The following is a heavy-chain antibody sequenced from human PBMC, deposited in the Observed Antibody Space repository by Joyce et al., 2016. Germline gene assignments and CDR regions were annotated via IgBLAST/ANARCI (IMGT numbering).Heavy chain of an antibody. CDR2: VIASGTAT. D-gene: IGHD3-3*01. CDR1: GFTFSSYA. Sequence: SGFTFSSYAMSWVRQSPGQGLEWVSTVIASGTATYYADSVKGRFTISRDNSQNSLYLQMNSLRAEDTAVYYCATWAPTNYDFWSGYSYYFDYWGQGTLVTVSS. CDR3: ATWAPTNYDFWSGYSYYFDY. J-gene: IGHJ4*02. V-gene: IGHV3-23*01.